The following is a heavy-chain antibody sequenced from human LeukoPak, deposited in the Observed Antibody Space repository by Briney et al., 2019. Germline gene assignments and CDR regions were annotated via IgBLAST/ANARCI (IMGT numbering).Heavy chain of an antibody. CDR2: INTNGGAT. CDR1: GFTFSSYA. D-gene: IGHD3-22*01. J-gene: IGHJ3*02. Sequence: PGGSLRLSCAASGFTFSSYAMYWVRQAPGKGLEYVSGINTNGGATFYAKSVKGRFTISRDDSKNTLYLQMRGLRAEDTAAYYCAKAHVIGVVGIGFDIWGRGTKVTVSS. V-gene: IGHV3-64*01. CDR3: AKAHVIGVVGIGFDI.